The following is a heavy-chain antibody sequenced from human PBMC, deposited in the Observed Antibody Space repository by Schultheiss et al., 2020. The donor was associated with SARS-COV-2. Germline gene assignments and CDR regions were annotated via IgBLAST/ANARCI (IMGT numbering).Heavy chain of an antibody. CDR3: ARDLSGSGYFY. CDR2: IYSGGST. V-gene: IGHV3-23*03. J-gene: IGHJ4*02. Sequence: GGSLRLSCAASGFTFSSYAMSWVHQAPGKGLEWVSVIYSGGSTYYADSVKGRFTISRDNSKNTLYLQMNSLRAEDTAVYYCARDLSGSGYFYWGQGTLVTVSS. CDR1: GFTFSSYA. D-gene: IGHD3-22*01.